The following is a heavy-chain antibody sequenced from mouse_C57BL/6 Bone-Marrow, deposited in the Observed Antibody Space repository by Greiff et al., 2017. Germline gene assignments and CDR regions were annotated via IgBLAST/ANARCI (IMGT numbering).Heavy chain of an antibody. CDR3: ARGTTVVAEGFAY. Sequence: QQSGAELARPGASVKLSCKASGYTFTSYGISWVKQRTGQGLEWIGEIYPRSGNTYYNEKFKGKATLTADKSSSTAYMGLRSLTSEDSAVYFCARGTTVVAEGFAYWGQGTLVTVSA. D-gene: IGHD1-1*01. CDR1: GYTFTSYG. CDR2: IYPRSGNT. J-gene: IGHJ3*01. V-gene: IGHV1-81*01.